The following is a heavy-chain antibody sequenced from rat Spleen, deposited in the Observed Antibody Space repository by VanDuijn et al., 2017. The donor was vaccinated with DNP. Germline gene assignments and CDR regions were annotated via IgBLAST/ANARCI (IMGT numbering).Heavy chain of an antibody. CDR2: ISFDGSDT. CDR1: GFTFSNYD. CDR3: ARSGGYNPFAY. Sequence: EVQLVESGGGLVQPGRSMKLSCAASGFTFSNYDMAWVRQAPKKGLEWVATISFDGSDTYYRDSVKGRFTISRDNAQNTLYLQMSKLGSEDTAMYFCARSGGYNPFAYWGQGTLVTVSS. D-gene: IGHD1-4*01. J-gene: IGHJ3*01. V-gene: IGHV5-7*01.